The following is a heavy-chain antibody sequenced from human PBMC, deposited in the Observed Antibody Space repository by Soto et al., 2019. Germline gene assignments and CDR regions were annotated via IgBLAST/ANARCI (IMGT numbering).Heavy chain of an antibody. V-gene: IGHV1-18*01. CDR3: AGDPPPVDY. CDR2: ISAYNGNT. CDR1: GYTFSNYG. J-gene: IGHJ4*02. Sequence: QVQLVQSGAEVKKPGASVKVSCKASGYTFSNYGISWVRQAPGQGLEWMGWISAYNGNTKYAQKLQGRVTMTTDTSTRTAYRDRGTLRPADTAVYSVAGDPPPVDYWGQGTLVTVSS.